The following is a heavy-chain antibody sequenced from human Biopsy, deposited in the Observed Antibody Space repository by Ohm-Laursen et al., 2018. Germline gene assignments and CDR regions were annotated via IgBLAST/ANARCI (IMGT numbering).Heavy chain of an antibody. D-gene: IGHD2/OR15-2a*01. CDR1: GFTFSNSG. Sequence: RSLRLSCTASGFTFSNSGMHWVRQAPGKGLEWVAAISYDGSKTDYGDSVKGRLNISRDNSKNTLDLQMSSLRVEDTAVYFCAEDKGTFNFYYYGMDVWGQGTTVTVSS. J-gene: IGHJ6*02. V-gene: IGHV3-30*18. CDR3: AEDKGTFNFYYYGMDV. CDR2: ISYDGSKT.